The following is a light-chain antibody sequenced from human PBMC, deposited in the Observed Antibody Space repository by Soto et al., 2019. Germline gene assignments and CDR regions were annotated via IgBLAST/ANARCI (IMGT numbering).Light chain of an antibody. CDR2: GAS. Sequence: EITMTQSPATLSVSPGERATLSCRASQSIGSNLAWYQQKPGQAPRLLISGASTRATGIPARFSGSGSGTEFTLTVSSLQSEDFAVYSCQQYNSWPLTFGGGTKVDIK. V-gene: IGKV3-15*01. CDR3: QQYNSWPLT. J-gene: IGKJ4*01. CDR1: QSIGSN.